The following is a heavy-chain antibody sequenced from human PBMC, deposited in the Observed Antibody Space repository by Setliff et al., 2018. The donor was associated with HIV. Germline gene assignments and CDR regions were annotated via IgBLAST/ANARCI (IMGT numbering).Heavy chain of an antibody. D-gene: IGHD3-9*01. CDR1: VYSISSGYY. J-gene: IGHJ4*02. V-gene: IGHV4-38-2*01. CDR2: IFHTGST. Sequence: SETLSLTCGVSVYSISSGYYWGWIRQPPGKGLEWIASIFHTGSTYCNPSLKSRASISADPSNNHFSLNLSSVTAADTAVYYCARHTVENYDVLTGDHPLGGFDHWGQGILVTVSS. CDR3: ARHTVENYDVLTGDHPLGGFDH.